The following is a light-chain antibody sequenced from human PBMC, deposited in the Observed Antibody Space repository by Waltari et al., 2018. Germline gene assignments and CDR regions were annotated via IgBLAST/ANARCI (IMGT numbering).Light chain of an antibody. CDR3: QQYDNWPLT. J-gene: IGKJ5*01. CDR2: DAS. V-gene: IGKV3-15*01. CDR1: QRIKNH. Sequence: ETVMKQSPATLSVYPGERATLSCRASQRIKNHLAWYQQKGGQAPRLLLFDASTRATGISARFSGSGYGTEFTLTISSLQSEDFAVYYCQQYDNWPLTFGQGTRLDIK.